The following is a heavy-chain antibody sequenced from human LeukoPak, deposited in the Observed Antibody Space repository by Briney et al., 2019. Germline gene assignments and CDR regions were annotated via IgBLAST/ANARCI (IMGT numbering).Heavy chain of an antibody. CDR2: IKQDGSEK. CDR1: GFTFSSYW. Sequence: GGSLRLSCAASGFTFSSYWMSWVRQAPGTGREWVANIKQDGSEKYHVDSVKGRFTNSRDNAKNSLYLQMNSLRAEATAVYNWARVSPNTVTTLQYFDYWGQGTLVTVSS. D-gene: IGHD4-17*01. J-gene: IGHJ4*02. V-gene: IGHV3-7*01. CDR3: ARVSPNTVTTLQYFDY.